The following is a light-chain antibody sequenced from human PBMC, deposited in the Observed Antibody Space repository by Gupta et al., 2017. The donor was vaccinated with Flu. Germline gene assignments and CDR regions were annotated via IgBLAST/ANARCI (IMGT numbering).Light chain of an antibody. V-gene: IGKV3-20*01. CDR2: SAS. CDR3: LQDGRSPLT. J-gene: IGKJ4*01. Sequence: GTLSLSPGERATLSCRASQSVTSNFLAWYQQKPGQAPRLLIYSASNRATGIPDRFSGSGSETDFTLTISRLEPEDFAVYYCLQDGRSPLTFGAGTKVEIK. CDR1: QSVTSNF.